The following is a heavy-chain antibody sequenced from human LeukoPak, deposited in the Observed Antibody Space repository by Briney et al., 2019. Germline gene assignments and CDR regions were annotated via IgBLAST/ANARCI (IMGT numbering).Heavy chain of an antibody. J-gene: IGHJ4*02. Sequence: GGSLRLSCAASGFAFNNYAMNWVRQAPGKGLEWVSSISSSNSFIYYADSVKGRFTISRDNAKNSLFLQMNSLSAEDTAVYYCAGSTDLDYWGQGTLVTVSS. CDR3: AGSTDLDY. CDR2: ISSSNSFI. D-gene: IGHD1-14*01. V-gene: IGHV3-21*01. CDR1: GFAFNNYA.